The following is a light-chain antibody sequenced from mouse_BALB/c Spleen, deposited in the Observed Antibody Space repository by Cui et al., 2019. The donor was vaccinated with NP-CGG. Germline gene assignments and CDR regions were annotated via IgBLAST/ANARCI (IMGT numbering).Light chain of an antibody. V-gene: IGLV1*01. CDR2: GTN. J-gene: IGLJ1*01. Sequence: QAVLTQVSGLTTSPGETVTLTCRSSTGAVTTSNYANWVQEKPDHLFTGLIGGTNNRAPGVPARFSGSLIGDKAALTITGAQTEDEAIYFCALWYSNHWVFGGGTKLTVL. CDR1: TGAVTTSNY. CDR3: ALWYSNHWV.